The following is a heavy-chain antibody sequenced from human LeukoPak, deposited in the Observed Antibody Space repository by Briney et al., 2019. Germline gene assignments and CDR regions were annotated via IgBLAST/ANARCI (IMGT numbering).Heavy chain of an antibody. Sequence: SETLSLTCTVSGVSFSTYYWTWIRQPAGKGPEWIGRIYSSGNTDYNPSLESRVTMSIDTSKHQFSLKLTSVTAADTAVYYCARERGILRGDAFDLWGQGTMVTVSS. CDR3: ARERGILRGDAFDL. CDR1: GVSFSTYY. V-gene: IGHV4-4*07. J-gene: IGHJ3*01. CDR2: IYSSGNT. D-gene: IGHD1-26*01.